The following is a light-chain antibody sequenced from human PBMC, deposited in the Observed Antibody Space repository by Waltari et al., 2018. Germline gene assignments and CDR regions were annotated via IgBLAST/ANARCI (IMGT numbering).Light chain of an antibody. Sequence: DFVMTQSPDSLAVSLGERATINCRSSQTILDNADKNNYLAWYQHKPGQPPKLLISWASARESGVPDRFTGSGSGTHFPLTISSLQAEDVAIYYCQQYYTTPRTFGQVTKVEVK. CDR2: WAS. CDR1: QTILDNADKNNY. V-gene: IGKV4-1*01. J-gene: IGKJ1*01. CDR3: QQYYTTPRT.